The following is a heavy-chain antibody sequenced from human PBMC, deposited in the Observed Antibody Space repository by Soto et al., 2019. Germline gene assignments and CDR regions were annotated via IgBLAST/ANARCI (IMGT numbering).Heavy chain of an antibody. V-gene: IGHV1-58*01. CDR3: PAPSPSRYFYYKWDV. J-gene: IGHJ6*03. CDR2: MVVGSCNK. CDR1: VFIFTSSA. Sequence: SVKVSCKASVFIFTSSALQWLRQARAQRLEWIGWMVVGSCNKNYAQRFQERVILTRDMSTRTAYMALSSLREEGTAVYDCPAPSPSRYFYYKWDVWGKGTTATVSS. D-gene: IGHD3-10*01.